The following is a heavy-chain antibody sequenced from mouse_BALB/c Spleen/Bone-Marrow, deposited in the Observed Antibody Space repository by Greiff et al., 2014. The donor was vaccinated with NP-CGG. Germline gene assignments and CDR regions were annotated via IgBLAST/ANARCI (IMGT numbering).Heavy chain of an antibody. D-gene: IGHD2-4*01. CDR3: ARSSYFDYDGAMDY. CDR1: GYSITSDYA. CDR2: ISYSGST. Sequence: VQLKESGAGLGKPFQSLSLTCTVTGYSITSDYAWKWIRQFSGKKLEWTGYISYSGSTSYDPSLKSRISITRDTSKNQFFLQLNSVTTEDTATYYCARSSYFDYDGAMDYWGQGTSVTVSS. V-gene: IGHV3-2*02. J-gene: IGHJ4*01.